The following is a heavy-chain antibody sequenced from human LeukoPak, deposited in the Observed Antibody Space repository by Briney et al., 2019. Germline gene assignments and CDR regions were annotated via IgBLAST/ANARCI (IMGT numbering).Heavy chain of an antibody. CDR2: IKDDGSEE. CDR3: ASAVADFYYFDY. J-gene: IGHJ4*02. D-gene: IGHD6-19*01. V-gene: IGHV3-7*03. CDR1: GFNFNNYW. Sequence: PGGSLRLSCAASGFNFNNYWMSWLRQAPGKGLEWVANIKDDGSEEYYVDSVKGRFTISRDNSKNTLYLQMNSLRAEDTAVYYCASAVADFYYFDYWGQGTLVTVSS.